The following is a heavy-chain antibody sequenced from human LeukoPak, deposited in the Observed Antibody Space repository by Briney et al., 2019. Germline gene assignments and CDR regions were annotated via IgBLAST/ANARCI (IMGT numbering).Heavy chain of an antibody. CDR1: GFTFFNYG. D-gene: IGHD1-26*01. V-gene: IGHV3-23*01. CDR3: AKDGSVGWELPTDYYYYYMDV. J-gene: IGHJ6*03. CDR2: IGPSGTNT. Sequence: GGSLRLSCAASGFTFFNYGMNWVRQAPGKGLEWVSGIGPSGTNTYYADSVKGRFTISRDNSKNTVYLQVNSLRAEDTAVYYCAKDGSVGWELPTDYYYYYMDVWGKGTTVTVSS.